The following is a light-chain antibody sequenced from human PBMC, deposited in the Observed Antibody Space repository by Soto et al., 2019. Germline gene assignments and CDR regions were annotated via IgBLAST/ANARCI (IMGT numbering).Light chain of an antibody. CDR3: QQSYNSPQT. J-gene: IGKJ1*01. CDR2: AAS. Sequence: DIQMTQSPSSLSASVGDEVTITCRASQTIMTYLNWYQLKPGTPPRLLIYAASSLQSGVPSRLSGSGSGTDFTLTISSLQPEDFATYSCQQSYNSPQTFGQGTKVDIK. CDR1: QTIMTY. V-gene: IGKV1-39*01.